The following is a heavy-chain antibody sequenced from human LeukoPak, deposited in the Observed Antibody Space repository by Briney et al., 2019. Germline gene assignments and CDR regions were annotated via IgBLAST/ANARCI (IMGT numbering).Heavy chain of an antibody. CDR1: GGSISSYY. V-gene: IGHV4-59*01. Sequence: SETLSLTCTVSGGSISSYYWSWIRQPPGKGLEWIGYIYYSGSTNYNPSPKSRVTISVDTSKNQFSLKLSSVTAADTAVYYCAILRRDVWGHFDYWGQGTLVTVSS. CDR3: AILRRDVWGHFDY. D-gene: IGHD5-24*01. J-gene: IGHJ4*02. CDR2: IYYSGST.